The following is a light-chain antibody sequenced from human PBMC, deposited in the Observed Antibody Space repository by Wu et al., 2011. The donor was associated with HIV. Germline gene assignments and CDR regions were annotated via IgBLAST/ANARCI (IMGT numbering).Light chain of an antibody. J-gene: IGKJ4*01. V-gene: IGKV1-5*03. CDR1: QSISSW. CDR3: QQYNSYPLT. CDR2: KAS. Sequence: DIQMTQSPSTLSASLGDRVTITCRASQSISSWLAWYQQKPGKVPKVLIYKASSLESGVPSRFSGSGSGTEFTLTISSLQPDDFATYYCQQYNSYPLTFGGGTKVRSN.